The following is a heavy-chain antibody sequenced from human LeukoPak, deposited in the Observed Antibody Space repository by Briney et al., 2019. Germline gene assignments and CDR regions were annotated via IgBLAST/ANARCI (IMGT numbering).Heavy chain of an antibody. CDR3: ARDYYDGTGYHVFDI. CDR2: IYFDGSS. Sequence: SETLSLTCTVSGGSVSGGSHYWSWIRQPPGQGLEWIAYIYFDGSSNYNPSLKSRVTISVDSSMNQFSLTLTSVTAADTAVYYCARDYYDGTGYHVFDIWGQGTMVTVSS. D-gene: IGHD3-22*01. J-gene: IGHJ3*02. V-gene: IGHV4-61*01. CDR1: GGSVSGGSHY.